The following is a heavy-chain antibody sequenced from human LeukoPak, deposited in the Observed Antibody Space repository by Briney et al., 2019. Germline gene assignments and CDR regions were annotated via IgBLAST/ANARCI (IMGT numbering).Heavy chain of an antibody. CDR3: AKNGMVYAMVNYFDY. D-gene: IGHD2-8*01. Sequence: ETLSLTCTVSGGSISSSSYYWGWIRQPPGKGLEWVSAISGSGGSTYYADSVKGRFTISRDNSKNALYLQVNSLRAEDTAVYYCAKNGMVYAMVNYFDYWGQGTLVTVSS. CDR2: ISGSGGST. J-gene: IGHJ4*02. V-gene: IGHV3-23*01. CDR1: GGSISSSSYY.